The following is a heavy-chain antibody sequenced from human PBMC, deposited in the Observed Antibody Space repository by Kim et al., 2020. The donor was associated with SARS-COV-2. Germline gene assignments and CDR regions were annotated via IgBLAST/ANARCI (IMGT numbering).Heavy chain of an antibody. Sequence: SETLSLTCTVSGGSISSYYWSWIRQPPGKGLEWIGYIYYSGSTNYNPSLKSRVTISVDTSKNQFSLKLSSVTAADTAVYYCARGQVGYFDWLRYYYGMDVWGQGTTVTVSS. J-gene: IGHJ6*02. CDR3: ARGQVGYFDWLRYYYGMDV. D-gene: IGHD3-9*01. V-gene: IGHV4-59*13. CDR1: GGSISSYY. CDR2: IYYSGST.